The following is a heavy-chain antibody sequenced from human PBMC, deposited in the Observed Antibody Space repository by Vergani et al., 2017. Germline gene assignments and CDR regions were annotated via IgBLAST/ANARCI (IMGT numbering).Heavy chain of an antibody. CDR2: ISSSSSYI. V-gene: IGHV3-21*01. D-gene: IGHD2-21*01. J-gene: IGHJ3*02. CDR1: GFTFSSYS. CDR3: ARDPKGDEACDI. Sequence: EVQLVESGGGLVKPGGSLRLSCAASGFTFSSYSMNWVRQAPGKGLEWVSSISSSSSYIYYADSVKGRFTISRDNSKNSLYLQMNSLRAEDTAVYYCARDPKGDEACDIWGEGTMVTVPS.